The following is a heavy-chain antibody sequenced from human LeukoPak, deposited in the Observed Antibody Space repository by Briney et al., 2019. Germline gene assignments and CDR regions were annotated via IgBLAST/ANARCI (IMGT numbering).Heavy chain of an antibody. Sequence: PSETLSLTCTVSGGSISGYFWTWIRQPAGKELEWIGRVYTSGTTYYNPSLEGRVTISLDTFNNQFSLRVTSVTAADTAIYYCERGTEKTRISGYYSFDHWGRGLLVTVSS. V-gene: IGHV4-4*07. CDR2: VYTSGTT. J-gene: IGHJ4*02. CDR1: GGSISGYF. D-gene: IGHD5-12*01. CDR3: ERGTEKTRISGYYSFDH.